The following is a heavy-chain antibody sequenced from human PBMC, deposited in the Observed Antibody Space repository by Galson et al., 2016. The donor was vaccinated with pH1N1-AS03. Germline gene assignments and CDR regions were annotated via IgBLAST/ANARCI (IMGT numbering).Heavy chain of an antibody. Sequence: SLRLSCAASGFPFSGYSMHWVRQAPGKGLEWVSFISTTSSSIYYADSVEGRFTISRDNAKNSLFLQMNSLRDEDTAVYYCARDGPPQGISVAGSFDFWGQGTLVTVSS. CDR1: GFPFSGYS. D-gene: IGHD6-19*01. CDR2: ISTTSSSI. V-gene: IGHV3-21*01. J-gene: IGHJ4*02. CDR3: ARDGPPQGISVAGSFDF.